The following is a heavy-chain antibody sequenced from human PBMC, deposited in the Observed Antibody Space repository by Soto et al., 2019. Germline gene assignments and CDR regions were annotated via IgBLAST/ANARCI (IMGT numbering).Heavy chain of an antibody. Sequence: SVKVSCKASGGTFSSYAISWVRQAPGQGLEWMGGIIPIFGTANYAQKFQGRVTITADESTSTAYMELSSLRSEDTAVYYCARGGLGYSSGWHPLDYWGQGTLVTVSS. CDR1: GGTFSSYA. V-gene: IGHV1-69*13. D-gene: IGHD6-19*01. CDR2: IIPIFGTA. J-gene: IGHJ4*02. CDR3: ARGGLGYSSGWHPLDY.